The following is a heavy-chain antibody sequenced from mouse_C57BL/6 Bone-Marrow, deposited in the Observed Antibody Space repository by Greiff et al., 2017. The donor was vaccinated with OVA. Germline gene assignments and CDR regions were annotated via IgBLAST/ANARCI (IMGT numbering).Heavy chain of an antibody. CDR3: ARSGYSLYYAMDY. V-gene: IGHV1-54*01. CDR1: GYAFTNYL. D-gene: IGHD2-12*01. CDR2: INPGSGGT. Sequence: QVQLQQSGAELVRPGTSVKVSCKASGYAFTNYLIEWVKQRPGQGLEWIGVINPGSGGTNYNEKFKGKATLTADKSSSTAYMQLSSLTSEDYAVYFCARSGYSLYYAMDYWGQGTSVTVSS. J-gene: IGHJ4*01.